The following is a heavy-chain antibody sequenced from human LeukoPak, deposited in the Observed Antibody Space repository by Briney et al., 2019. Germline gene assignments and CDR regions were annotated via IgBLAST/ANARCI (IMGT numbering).Heavy chain of an antibody. Sequence: GGSLRLSCAASGFTFSSYYMSWVRQAPGKGLEWVSYISSSSSPIYYADSVKGRFTISRDNAKNSLYLQLNGLRDDDTAVYYCARDLGYVDYWGQGTLVTVSS. J-gene: IGHJ4*02. CDR2: ISSSSSPI. CDR3: ARDLGYVDY. CDR1: GFTFSSYY. V-gene: IGHV3-48*02. D-gene: IGHD6-13*01.